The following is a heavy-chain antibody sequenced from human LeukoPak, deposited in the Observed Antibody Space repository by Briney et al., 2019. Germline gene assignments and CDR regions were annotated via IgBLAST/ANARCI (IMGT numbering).Heavy chain of an antibody. CDR1: GGSINSYY. D-gene: IGHD5-18*01. CDR2: IYYSGST. V-gene: IGHV4-59*12. CDR3: ARGSLIQLWFASAPSLFDY. Sequence: SETLSLTCTVSGGSINSYYWSWIRQPPGKGLEWIGYIYYSGSTNYNPSLKSRVTISVDTSKNQFSLKLSSVTAADTAVYHCARGSLIQLWFASAPSLFDYWGQGTLVTVSS. J-gene: IGHJ4*02.